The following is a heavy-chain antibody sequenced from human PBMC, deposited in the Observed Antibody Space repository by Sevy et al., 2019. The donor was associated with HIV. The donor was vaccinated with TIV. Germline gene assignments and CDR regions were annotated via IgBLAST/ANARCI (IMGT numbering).Heavy chain of an antibody. J-gene: IGHJ4*02. D-gene: IGHD3-3*01. V-gene: IGHV4-39*01. Sequence: SETLSLTCAVSGGSISNTGYYWGWIRQPPGKGLEWIGSVAYSGRTYYNPSLQSRVTISVDTSKNQISLKLKSVTAADTTVYYCARGSIFGFEYWGQGTLVTVSS. CDR3: ARGSIFGFEY. CDR2: VAYSGRT. CDR1: GGSISNTGYY.